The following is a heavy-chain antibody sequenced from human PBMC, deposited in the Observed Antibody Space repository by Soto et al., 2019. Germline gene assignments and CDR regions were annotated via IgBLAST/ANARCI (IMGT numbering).Heavy chain of an antibody. D-gene: IGHD5-18*01. CDR3: ATVLAMAPSFACDI. CDR2: FDPEDGET. J-gene: IGHJ3*02. V-gene: IGHV1-24*01. Sequence: QVQLVQSGAEVKKPGASVKVSCKVSGYTLTDLSMHWVRQAPGKGLEWRGGFDPEDGETIYAQKFQGRVTMTEDTSTDTAYMELSSLRAEDTAVYYCATVLAMAPSFACDIWGQGTMVTVSS. CDR1: GYTLTDLS.